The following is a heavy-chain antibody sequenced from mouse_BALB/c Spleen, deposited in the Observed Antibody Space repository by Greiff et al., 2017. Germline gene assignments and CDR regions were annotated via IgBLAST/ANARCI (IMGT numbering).Heavy chain of an antibody. D-gene: IGHD1-1*01. CDR3: AVDYYGSSPFAY. CDR1: GYAFSSSW. CDR2: IYPGDGDT. V-gene: IGHV1-82*01. J-gene: IGHJ3*01. Sequence: VQLQQSGPELVKPGASVKISCKASGYAFSSSWMNWVKQRPGQGLEWIGRIYPGDGDTNYNGKFKGKATLTADKSSSTAYMQLSSLTSVDSAVYFCAVDYYGSSPFAYGGQGTLVTVAA.